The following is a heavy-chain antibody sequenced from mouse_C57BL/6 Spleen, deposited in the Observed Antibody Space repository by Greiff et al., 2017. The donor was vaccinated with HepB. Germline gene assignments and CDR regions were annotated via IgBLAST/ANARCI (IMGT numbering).Heavy chain of an antibody. J-gene: IGHJ4*01. V-gene: IGHV1-42*01. Sequence: EVQLQQSGPELVKPGASVKISCKASGYSFTGYYMNWVKQSPEKSLEWIGEINPSTGGTTYNQKFKAKATLTVDKSSSTAYMQLKSLTSEDSAVYYCARYPPTTAQYAMDYWGQGTSVTVSS. D-gene: IGHD1-2*01. CDR2: INPSTGGT. CDR1: GYSFTGYY. CDR3: ARYPPTTAQYAMDY.